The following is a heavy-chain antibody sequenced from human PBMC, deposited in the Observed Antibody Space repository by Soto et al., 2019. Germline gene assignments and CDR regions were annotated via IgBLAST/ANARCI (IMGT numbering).Heavy chain of an antibody. J-gene: IGHJ4*02. Sequence: LSCAASGFTFSSYAMSWVRQAPGKGLEWVSAISGSGGSTYYADSVKGRFTISRDNSKNTLYLQMNSLRAEDTAVYYCAKGWNFWSGYYWGYFDYWGQGTLVTVSS. D-gene: IGHD3-3*01. CDR3: AKGWNFWSGYYWGYFDY. CDR1: GFTFSSYA. CDR2: ISGSGGST. V-gene: IGHV3-23*01.